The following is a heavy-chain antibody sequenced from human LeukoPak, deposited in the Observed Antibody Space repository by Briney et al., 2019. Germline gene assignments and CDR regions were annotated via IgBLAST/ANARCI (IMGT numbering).Heavy chain of an antibody. D-gene: IGHD6-19*01. CDR3: ARADYYFFMDV. CDR2: IRFDATIK. CDR1: GFRFSDYG. J-gene: IGHJ6*03. V-gene: IGHV3-30*02. Sequence: GGSLRLSCAASGFRFSDYGMHWVRQAPGKGLEGVAFIRFDATIKYYTDSVKGRFTISRDNSKNTVYFQMNSRRPEDTAVYYCARADYYFFMDVWGKGTTVTVSS.